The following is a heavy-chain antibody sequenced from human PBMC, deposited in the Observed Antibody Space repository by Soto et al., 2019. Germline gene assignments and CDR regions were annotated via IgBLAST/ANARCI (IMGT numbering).Heavy chain of an antibody. J-gene: IGHJ4*02. CDR3: ATELGYSSGXNDH. D-gene: IGHD6-25*01. CDR1: GFDFNKAW. V-gene: IGHV3-15*07. Sequence: PGGSLRLSCAASGFDFNKAWLSWVRQVPGKGLEWVGRLKGKNAGGTIDHAAPVTGRFTISGDDSRNMFYLQMNSLKIEDTAVYFCATELGYSSGXNDHWGQGTLVTVSS. CDR2: LKGKNAGGTI.